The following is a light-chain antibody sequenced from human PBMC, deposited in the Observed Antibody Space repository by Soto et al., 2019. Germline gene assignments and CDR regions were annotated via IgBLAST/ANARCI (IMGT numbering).Light chain of an antibody. Sequence: EIVLTQSPATLSLSPGERATLSCRASQSVSSYLAWYQQKPGQAPRLLIYDASNRATGIPARFSGSGSGTDFPLTISSLEPEAFALYYCQQRTNWPLTFGGGTTVEIK. J-gene: IGKJ4*02. V-gene: IGKV3-11*01. CDR1: QSVSSY. CDR3: QQRTNWPLT. CDR2: DAS.